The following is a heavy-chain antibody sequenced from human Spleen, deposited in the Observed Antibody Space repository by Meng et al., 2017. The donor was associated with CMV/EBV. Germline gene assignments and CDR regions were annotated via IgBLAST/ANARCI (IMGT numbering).Heavy chain of an antibody. CDR2: INQDGSEK. J-gene: IGHJ6*02. CDR3: ARDYDFWSGPKYGLDV. Sequence: GGSLRLSCAAAGFTFSSYDMTWVRQAPGKGLEWVANINQDGSEKYYVDSVKGRFTLSRDNAKNSLYLQMNSLRVEDTAVYYCARDYDFWSGPKYGLDVWGQGTTVTVSS. CDR1: GFTFSSYD. V-gene: IGHV3-7*01. D-gene: IGHD3-3*01.